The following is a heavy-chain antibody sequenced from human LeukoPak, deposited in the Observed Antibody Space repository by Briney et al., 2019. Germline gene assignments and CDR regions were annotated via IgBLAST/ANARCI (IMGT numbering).Heavy chain of an antibody. J-gene: IGHJ4*02. Sequence: GGSLTLSCVASGFTLSTFAMSCVRHAQGKGLEWGSIISHSGVDTYYADPVKGRFTISRDNSKNTPYLQMNSLRAEDTAVYYWARGRGEVAQFLTRVYDYWGEGTLVTVSS. CDR2: ISHSGVDT. V-gene: IGHV3-23*01. CDR1: GFTLSTFA. D-gene: IGHD3-16*01. CDR3: ARGRGEVAQFLTRVYDY.